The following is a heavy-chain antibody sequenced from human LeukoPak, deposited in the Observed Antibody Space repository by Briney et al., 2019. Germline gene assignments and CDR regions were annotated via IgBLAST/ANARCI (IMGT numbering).Heavy chain of an antibody. CDR2: IYNDGST. CDR3: ARHILFAFDI. J-gene: IGHJ3*02. CDR1: VLTDKICY. Sequence: GGSPRLSCAPSVLTDKICYMSWGRQAPGKGLEWVSIIYNDGSTYYADSMKGRFTISRNNSKNTLYRQVKRLGAEATAMYYSARHILFAFDIWGRGTMVTVSS. V-gene: IGHV3-53*01.